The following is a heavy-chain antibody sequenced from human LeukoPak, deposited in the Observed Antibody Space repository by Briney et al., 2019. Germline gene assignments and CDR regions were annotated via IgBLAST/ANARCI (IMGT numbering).Heavy chain of an antibody. D-gene: IGHD5-18*01. V-gene: IGHV4-59*08. Sequence: KTSETLSLTCTVSGGSISDYYWSWIRQPPGKGLEWIGYIYYSGITNYNPSLKTRVTILVDTSKNQFSLKLSSVTAADTAVYYCASRRGYSYGKYWGQGTLVTVSS. J-gene: IGHJ4*02. CDR1: GGSISDYY. CDR2: IYYSGIT. CDR3: ASRRGYSYGKY.